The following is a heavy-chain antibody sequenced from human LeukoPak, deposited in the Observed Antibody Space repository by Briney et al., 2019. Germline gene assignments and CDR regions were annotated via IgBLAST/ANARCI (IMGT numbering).Heavy chain of an antibody. CDR2: IYPYTGAT. J-gene: IGHJ4*02. CDR1: GYTFSGTGWY. D-gene: IGHD3-10*01. Sequence: GDSVKVSCKASGYTFSGTGWYLYWLRQAPGQGLECMGWIYPYTGATHYAQKFQGRVAMTRDTSISTAYMELSRPRPDDTAVYYCARDGPAQMVDFDYWGQGTLVTVSS. CDR3: ARDGPAQMVDFDY. V-gene: IGHV1-2*02.